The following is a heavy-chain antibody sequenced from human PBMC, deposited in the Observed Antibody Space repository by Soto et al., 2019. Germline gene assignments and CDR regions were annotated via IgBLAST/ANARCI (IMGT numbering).Heavy chain of an antibody. CDR3: ARLTNAYGSGRIKAYYYYYMDV. V-gene: IGHV4-39*01. CDR2: IYYSGST. D-gene: IGHD3-10*01. Sequence: SETLSLTCTVSGGSISSSSYYWGWIRQPPGKGLEWIGSIYYSGSTYYNPSLKSRVTISVDTSKNQFSLKLSSVTAADTAVYYCARLTNAYGSGRIKAYYYYYMDVWGKGTTVTVSS. CDR1: GGSISSSSYY. J-gene: IGHJ6*03.